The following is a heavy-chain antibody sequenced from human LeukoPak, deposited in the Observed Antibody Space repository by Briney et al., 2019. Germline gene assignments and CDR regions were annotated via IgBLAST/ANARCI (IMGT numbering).Heavy chain of an antibody. V-gene: IGHV1-69*04. J-gene: IGHJ3*02. CDR1: GGTFSSYA. D-gene: IGHD3-3*01. CDR2: IIPILGIA. CDR3: ARDWRETYYDFWSGLGAFDI. Sequence: GASVKVSCKASGGTFSSYAISWVRQAPGQGLEWMGRIIPILGIANYAQKFQGRVTITADKSTSTAYMELSSLRSEDTAVYYCARDWRETYYDFWSGLGAFDIWGQGTMVTVSS.